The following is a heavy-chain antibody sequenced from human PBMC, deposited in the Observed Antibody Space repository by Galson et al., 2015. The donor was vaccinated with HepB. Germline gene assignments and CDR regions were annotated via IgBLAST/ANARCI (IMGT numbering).Heavy chain of an antibody. Sequence: SLRLSCAASGFTFSSYSMNWVRQAPGKGLEWVSSISSSSSYIYYADSVKGRFTISRDNAKNSLYLQMNSLRAEDTAVYYCASIGSVVPAAMNPLVDAFDIWGQGTMVTVSS. V-gene: IGHV3-21*01. CDR1: GFTFSSYS. CDR3: ASIGSVVPAAMNPLVDAFDI. CDR2: ISSSSSYI. D-gene: IGHD2-2*01. J-gene: IGHJ3*02.